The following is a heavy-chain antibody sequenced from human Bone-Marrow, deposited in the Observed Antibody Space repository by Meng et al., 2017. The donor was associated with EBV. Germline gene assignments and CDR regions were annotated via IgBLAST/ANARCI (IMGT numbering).Heavy chain of an antibody. CDR1: GFTLSADE. CDR3: ARPPDY. V-gene: IGHV3-11*01. J-gene: IGHJ4*02. Sequence: VQRVGLWGGVVKPGGAFRLACAASGFTLSADEMGWIREATGKGLEGVSYISSSGSSIYYADSVKGRYTISRDNAKNSLYLQRNSLRAEDTAVYYCARPPDYWGQGTLVTVSS. CDR2: ISSSGSSI.